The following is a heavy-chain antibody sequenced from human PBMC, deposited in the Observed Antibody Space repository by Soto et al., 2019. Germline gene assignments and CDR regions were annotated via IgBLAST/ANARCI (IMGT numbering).Heavy chain of an antibody. Sequence: SETLSLTCTVSGGSISSYYWSWIRQPPGKGLEWIGYIYYSGSTNYNPSLKSRVTISVDTSKNQFSLKLSSVTAADTAVYYCARDSHYYYGMDVWGQGTTVTVSS. CDR2: IYYSGST. V-gene: IGHV4-59*01. CDR3: ARDSHYYYGMDV. J-gene: IGHJ6*02. CDR1: GGSISSYY.